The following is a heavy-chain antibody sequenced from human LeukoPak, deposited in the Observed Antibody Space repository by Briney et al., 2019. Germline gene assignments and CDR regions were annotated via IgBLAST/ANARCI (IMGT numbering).Heavy chain of an antibody. CDR2: IYYSGST. CDR1: GGSISSSSYY. D-gene: IGHD1-1*01. Sequence: PSETLSLTCTVSGGSISSSSYYWGWIRQPPGKGLEWIGSIYYSGSTYYNPSLKSRVTISVDTSKNQFSLKLSSVTAADTAVYYCARRHWHFDYWGQGTLVTVSS. V-gene: IGHV4-39*01. J-gene: IGHJ4*02. CDR3: ARRHWHFDY.